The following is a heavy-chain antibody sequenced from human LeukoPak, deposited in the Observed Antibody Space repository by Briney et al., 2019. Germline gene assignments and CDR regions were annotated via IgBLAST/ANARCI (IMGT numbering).Heavy chain of an antibody. V-gene: IGHV1-2*02. CDR1: GYTFTDYY. CDR3: ARESSLALLRFLEWSPGWFDP. Sequence: ASVKVSCKASGYTFTDYYMHWVRQAPGQGLEWMGWINPNSGGTNYQGRVTMTRDTSISTAYMELSRLGSDDTAVYYCARESSLALLRFLEWSPGWFDPWGQGTLVTVSS. J-gene: IGHJ5*02. CDR2: INPNSGGT. D-gene: IGHD3-3*01.